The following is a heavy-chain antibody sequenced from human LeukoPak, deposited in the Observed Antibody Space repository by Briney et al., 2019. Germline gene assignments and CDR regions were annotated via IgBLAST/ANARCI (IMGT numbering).Heavy chain of an antibody. J-gene: IGHJ6*04. V-gene: IGHV1-69*06. D-gene: IGHD3-10*01. CDR1: GGTFNSYA. Sequence: SVKVSFKASGGTFNSYAISWVRQAPGQGLEWMGGIIPIFGTANYAQKFQGRVTITADKSTSTACMELSSLRSEDTAVYYCATPFADPYYYYYGMDVWGKGTTVTVSS. CDR2: IIPIFGTA. CDR3: ATPFADPYYYYYGMDV.